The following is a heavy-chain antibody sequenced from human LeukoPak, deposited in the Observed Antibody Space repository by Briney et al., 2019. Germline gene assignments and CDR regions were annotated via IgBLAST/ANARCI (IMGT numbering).Heavy chain of an antibody. CDR1: GGSISSYY. V-gene: IGHV4-34*01. D-gene: IGHD3-10*01. CDR2: INHSGST. CDR3: ARGRLLWFGELPFDY. J-gene: IGHJ4*02. Sequence: SETLSLTCTVSGGSISSYYWSWIRQPPGKGLEWIGEINHSGSTNYNPSLKSRVTISVDTSKNQFSLKLSSVTAADTAVYYCARGRLLWFGELPFDYWGQGTLVTVSS.